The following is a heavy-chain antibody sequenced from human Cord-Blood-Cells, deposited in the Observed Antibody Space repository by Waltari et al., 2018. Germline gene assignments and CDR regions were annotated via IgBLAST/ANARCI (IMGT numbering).Heavy chain of an antibody. J-gene: IGHJ3*02. Sequence: EVLLVQSGAEVKTPGEALKISCKGSGYSCTSYWIGWVRRMPGKGLEWMGIIYPGDSDTRYSPSFQGQVTISADKSISTAYLQWSSLKASDTAMYYCARQSGYRNYDAFDIWGQGTMVTVSS. CDR2: IYPGDSDT. V-gene: IGHV5-51*01. CDR3: ARQSGYRNYDAFDI. D-gene: IGHD4-4*01. CDR1: GYSCTSYW.